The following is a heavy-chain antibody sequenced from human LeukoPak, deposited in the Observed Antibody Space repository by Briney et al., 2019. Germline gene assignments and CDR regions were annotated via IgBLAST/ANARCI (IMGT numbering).Heavy chain of an antibody. V-gene: IGHV3-21*05. Sequence: GGSLRLSCRAPGFIFSNDPMNWVRQAPGQGLEWLSNIRDTGTEMYYAESVKGRFTISRDNAKNSLFLQMNSLRVEDTAVFYFAREVVSGWYDYWGEGTLVTVSS. CDR3: AREVVSGWYDY. CDR2: IRDTGTEM. J-gene: IGHJ4*02. D-gene: IGHD6-19*01. CDR1: GFIFSNDP.